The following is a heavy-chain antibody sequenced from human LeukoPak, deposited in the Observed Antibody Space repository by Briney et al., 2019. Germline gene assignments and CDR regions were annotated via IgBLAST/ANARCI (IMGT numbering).Heavy chain of an antibody. D-gene: IGHD3-22*01. Sequence: PSETLSLTCTVSGYSISSGYYWGWIRQPPGKGLERIGSIYHSGSTYYNPSLKSRVTISVDTSKNQFSLKLSSVTAADTAVYYCARERSGYSLFDYWGQGTLVTVSS. CDR3: ARERSGYSLFDY. J-gene: IGHJ4*02. CDR2: IYHSGST. V-gene: IGHV4-38-2*02. CDR1: GYSISSGYY.